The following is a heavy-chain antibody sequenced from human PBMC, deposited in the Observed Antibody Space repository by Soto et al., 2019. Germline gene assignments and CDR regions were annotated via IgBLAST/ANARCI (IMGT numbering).Heavy chain of an antibody. CDR3: ARSGDPFYFDY. CDR1: GYSISSGHY. D-gene: IGHD3-10*01. V-gene: IGHV4-38-2*01. Sequence: SETLSLTCAVSGYSISSGHYWGWIRQPPGKGLEWIGTIFHRGSTYYNPSLRSRVTMSVDTSKNQFSLRLISVAAADSAAYYYARSGDPFYFDYWGQGALVTVSS. CDR2: IFHRGST. J-gene: IGHJ4*02.